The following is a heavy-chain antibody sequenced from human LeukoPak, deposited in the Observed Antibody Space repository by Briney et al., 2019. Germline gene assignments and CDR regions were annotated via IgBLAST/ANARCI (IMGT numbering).Heavy chain of an antibody. Sequence: SQTLSLTCAVSGGSISSGGYSWSWIRQPPGKGLEWIGYIYHSGSTYYNPSLKSRVTISVDRSKNQFSLKLSSVTAADTAVYYCARACGYCSGGSCPGFWFDPWGQGTLVTVSS. CDR3: ARACGYCSGGSCPGFWFDP. CDR1: GGSISSGGYS. D-gene: IGHD2-15*01. CDR2: IYHSGST. V-gene: IGHV4-30-2*01. J-gene: IGHJ5*02.